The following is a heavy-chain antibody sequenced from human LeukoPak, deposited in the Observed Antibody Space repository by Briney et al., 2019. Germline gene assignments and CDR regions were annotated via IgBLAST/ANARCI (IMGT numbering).Heavy chain of an antibody. CDR1: GFTFSSYW. CDR3: ATNPLVVVAATQG. CDR2: IKQDGSEK. J-gene: IGHJ4*02. D-gene: IGHD2-15*01. Sequence: GGSLRLSCAASGFTFSSYWMSWVRQAPGKGLEWVANIKQDGSEKYYVDSVKGRFTISRDNAKNSLYLQMNSLRAEDTAVYYCATNPLVVVAATQGWGQGTLVTVSS. V-gene: IGHV3-7*05.